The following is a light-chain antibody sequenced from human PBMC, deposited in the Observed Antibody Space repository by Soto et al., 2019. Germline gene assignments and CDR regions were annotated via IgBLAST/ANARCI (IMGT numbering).Light chain of an antibody. J-gene: IGKJ5*01. CDR1: QSVSSN. CDR2: GAS. V-gene: IGKV3-15*01. Sequence: IVLMQSPDTLSLSPGERATLSCRASQSVSSNLAWYQQKPGQAPRLLIYGASTRATGIPARFSGSGSGTEFTLTISSLQSEDFAVYYCQQYNNWPPITFGQGTRLEIK. CDR3: QQYNNWPPIT.